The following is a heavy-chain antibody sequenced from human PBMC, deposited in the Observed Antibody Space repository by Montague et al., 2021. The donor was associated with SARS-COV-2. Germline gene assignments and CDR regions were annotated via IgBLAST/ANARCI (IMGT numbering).Heavy chain of an antibody. CDR2: IYYSGST. Sequence: SETLSLTCTVSGASISSGGFYWSWLRQHPRKGLEWIGYIYYSGSTNYNPSLKSRVTISVDTSKNQFSLKLSSVTAADTAVYYCARDPWRITIFGVVTRYGMDVWGQGTTVTVSS. J-gene: IGHJ6*02. V-gene: IGHV4-61*08. CDR1: GASISSGGFY. CDR3: ARDPWRITIFGVVTRYGMDV. D-gene: IGHD3-3*01.